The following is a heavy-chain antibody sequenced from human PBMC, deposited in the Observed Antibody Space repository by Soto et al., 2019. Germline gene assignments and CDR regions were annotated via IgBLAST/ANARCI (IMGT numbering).Heavy chain of an antibody. J-gene: IGHJ3*02. CDR3: ARGWTNYYDSSGYFEPNDAFDI. V-gene: IGHV1-69*01. D-gene: IGHD3-22*01. CDR2: IIPIFGTA. CDR1: GGTFSSYA. Sequence: QVQLVQSGAEVQKPGSSVKVSCKASGGTFSSYAISWVRQAPGQGLEWMGGIIPIFGTANYAQKFQGRVTITADESTSTAYMELSSLRSEDTAVYYCARGWTNYYDSSGYFEPNDAFDIWGQGTMVTVSS.